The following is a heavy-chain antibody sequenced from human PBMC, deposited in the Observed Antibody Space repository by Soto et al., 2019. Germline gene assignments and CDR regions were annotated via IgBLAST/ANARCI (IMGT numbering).Heavy chain of an antibody. CDR3: ARPTLPDYSIHFES. V-gene: IGHV5-51*01. J-gene: IGHJ4*02. CDR2: VYPRDSDT. Sequence: GESLKISCKASGYIFTDYWIGWVRQMPGKGLEWMGSVYPRDSDTKYSPSFRGQVTISAARSTGTAFLQWRSLKASDTALYYCARPTLPDYSIHFESWCQGTLVTVSS. CDR1: GYIFTDYW. D-gene: IGHD4-17*01.